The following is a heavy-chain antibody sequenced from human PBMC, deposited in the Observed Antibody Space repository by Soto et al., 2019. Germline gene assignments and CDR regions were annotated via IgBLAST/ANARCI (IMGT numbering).Heavy chain of an antibody. J-gene: IGHJ6*02. CDR1: GGSISSSSYY. V-gene: IGHV4-39*01. CDR3: AGDVLRYFDWPTYGMDV. Sequence: SETLSLTCTVSGGSISSSSYYWGWIRQPPGKGLEWIGSIYYSGSTYHNPSLKSRVTISVDTSKNQFSLKLSSVTAADTAVYYCAGDVLRYFDWPTYGMDVWGQGTTVTVSS. D-gene: IGHD3-9*01. CDR2: IYYSGST.